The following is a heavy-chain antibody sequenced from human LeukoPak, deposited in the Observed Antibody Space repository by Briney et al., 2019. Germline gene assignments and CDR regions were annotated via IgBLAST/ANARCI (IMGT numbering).Heavy chain of an antibody. CDR3: ARDLIAARPNSYDP. Sequence: ASVKVSCKASGYTFTTYGMGWVRQAPGQGREWMGWISAYNGNTNYAQKLQGRVTMTTDTSTSTAYMELRSLRSDDTAVYYCARDLIAARPNSYDPWGQGILVTVSS. J-gene: IGHJ5*02. CDR2: ISAYNGNT. CDR1: GYTFTTYG. V-gene: IGHV1-18*01. D-gene: IGHD6-6*01.